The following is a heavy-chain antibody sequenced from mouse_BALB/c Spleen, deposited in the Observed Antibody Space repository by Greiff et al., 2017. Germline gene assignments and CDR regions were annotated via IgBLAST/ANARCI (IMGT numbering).Heavy chain of an antibody. V-gene: IGHV5-4*02. CDR3: ARDRDGYDGAMDY. Sequence: EVKLMESGGGLVQPGESLKLSCESNEYEFPSHDMSWVRQTPEKRLEWVATISDGGSYTYYPDSVKGRFTISRDNAKNNLYLQMSSLKSEDTAMYYCARDRDGYDGAMDYWGQGTSVTVSS. CDR2: ISDGGSYT. J-gene: IGHJ4*01. CDR1: EYEFPSHD. D-gene: IGHD2-2*01.